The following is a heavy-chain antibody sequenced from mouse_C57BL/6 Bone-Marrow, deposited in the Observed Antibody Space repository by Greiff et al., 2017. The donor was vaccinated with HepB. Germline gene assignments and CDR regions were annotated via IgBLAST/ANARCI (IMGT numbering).Heavy chain of an antibody. V-gene: IGHV5-4*01. CDR1: GFTFSSYA. Sequence: EVMLVESGGGLVKPGGSLKLSCAASGFTFSSYAMSWVRQTPEKRLEWVATISDGGSYTYYPDNVKGRFTISRDNAKNNLYLQMSHLKSEDTAMYYGAREDGYRFAYWGQGTLVTVSA. J-gene: IGHJ3*01. CDR2: ISDGGSYT. D-gene: IGHD2-3*01. CDR3: AREDGYRFAY.